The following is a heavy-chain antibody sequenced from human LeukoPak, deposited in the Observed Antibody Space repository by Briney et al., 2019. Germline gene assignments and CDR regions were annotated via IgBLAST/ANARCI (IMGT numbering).Heavy chain of an antibody. D-gene: IGHD4-17*01. V-gene: IGHV4-34*01. J-gene: IGHJ6*03. CDR2: INHSGST. CDR1: GGSFSGYY. CDR3: ARAYGDYRYYYYYMDV. Sequence: SESLSLTCAVFGGSFSGYYWSWIRQRPGKGLEWIGEINHSGSTHYNPSLKSRVTISVDSSNNPFSLRVSSVTAADTAVYSCARAYGDYRYYYYYMDVWGKGTTVTVSS.